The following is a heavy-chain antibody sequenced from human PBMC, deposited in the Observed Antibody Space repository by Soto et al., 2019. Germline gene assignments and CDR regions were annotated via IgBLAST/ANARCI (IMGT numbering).Heavy chain of an antibody. CDR1: GYTFTSYA. D-gene: IGHD2-8*01. J-gene: IGHJ4*02. V-gene: IGHV1-3*01. Sequence: QVPLVQSGAEVKKPGASVKVSCKASGYTFTSYAMHWVRQAPGQRLEWMGWINAGNGNTKHSQKFQGRVTITRDTSASTAYMELSSLRSEDTAVYYCASTYCTNGVCYVDYWGQGTLVTVSS. CDR3: ASTYCTNGVCYVDY. CDR2: INAGNGNT.